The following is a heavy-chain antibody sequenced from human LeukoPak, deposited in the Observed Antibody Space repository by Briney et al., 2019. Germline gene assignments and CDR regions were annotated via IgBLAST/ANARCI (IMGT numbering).Heavy chain of an antibody. CDR3: VRVSAATMNAFDM. CDR1: GDSVSSTSAA. V-gene: IGHV6-1*01. D-gene: IGHD5-24*01. CDR2: TFYRTKWYN. Sequence: SQTLSLTCVISGDSVSSTSAAWSWIRQSPSRGLEWLGRTFYRTKWYNEYVTSVRSRITINPDTSKNQFSLQLNSVTPADTAVYYCVRVSAATMNAFDMWGQGTMVTVSS. J-gene: IGHJ3*02.